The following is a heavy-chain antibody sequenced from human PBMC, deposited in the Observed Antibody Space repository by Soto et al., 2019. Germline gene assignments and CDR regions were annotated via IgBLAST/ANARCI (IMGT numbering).Heavy chain of an antibody. J-gene: IGHJ4*02. CDR2: MYHSGIT. CDR3: ASFPVLITNREDY. D-gene: IGHD3-22*01. CDR1: GGSLSGYY. V-gene: IGHV4-59*01. Sequence: PSETLSLTCCVTGGSLSGYYLSSIRQPPGKGLEYIAYMYHSGITNYNPSLKSRVTISGDPSKNQFSLTLSSVTAADTAVYYCASFPVLITNREDYWGQGTQVTVSS.